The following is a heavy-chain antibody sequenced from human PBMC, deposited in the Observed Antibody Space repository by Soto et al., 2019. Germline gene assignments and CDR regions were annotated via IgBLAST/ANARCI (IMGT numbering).Heavy chain of an antibody. Sequence: GGSLRLSCAASVFAFSSSYMMWVRQAPGKGLECISVTYTTGSTRYAESVKGRFTVSRDDSKNTVYLQMNSLRADDTAVYYCARDPPITSDYAMDVWGQGTTVTVSS. CDR3: ARDPPITSDYAMDV. V-gene: IGHV3-53*01. CDR1: VFAFSSSY. J-gene: IGHJ6*02. D-gene: IGHD1-20*01. CDR2: TYTTGST.